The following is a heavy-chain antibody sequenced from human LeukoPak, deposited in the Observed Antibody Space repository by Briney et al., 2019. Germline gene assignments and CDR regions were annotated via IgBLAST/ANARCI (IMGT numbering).Heavy chain of an antibody. CDR1: GYTFTSYY. CDR2: INPSGGST. CDR3: ARAVAYCGGDCYLNGYFDL. Sequence: GASVKVSCKASGYTFTSYYMHWVRQAPGQGLEWMGIINPSGGSTSYAQKFQGRVTMTRDTSTSTVYMELSSLRSEDTAVYYCARAVAYCGGDCYLNGYFDLWGRGTLVTVPS. D-gene: IGHD2-21*02. J-gene: IGHJ2*01. V-gene: IGHV1-46*01.